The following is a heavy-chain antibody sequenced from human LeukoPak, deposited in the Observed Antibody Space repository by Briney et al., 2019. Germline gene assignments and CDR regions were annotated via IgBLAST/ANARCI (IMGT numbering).Heavy chain of an antibody. CDR1: GFTFSSYA. V-gene: IGHV3-23*01. Sequence: GGSLRLSCAASGFTFSSYAMSWVRQAPGKGLEWVSAISGSGGSTYYADSVEGRFTISRDNSKNTLYLQMNSLRAEDTAVYYCAKDPRDYDILTGYPTFDYWGQGTLVTVSS. D-gene: IGHD3-9*01. CDR3: AKDPRDYDILTGYPTFDY. J-gene: IGHJ4*02. CDR2: ISGSGGST.